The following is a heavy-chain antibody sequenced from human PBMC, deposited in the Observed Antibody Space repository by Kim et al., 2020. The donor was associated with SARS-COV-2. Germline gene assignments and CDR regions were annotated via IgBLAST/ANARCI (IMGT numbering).Heavy chain of an antibody. Sequence: GGSLRLSCGASGFTFRRCWMNWVRQAPGKGLEWVSSIHADGSEKYYVDSVKGRFTIFRDNDKNLVDLQMNRLRAEDTALYYCVTHRVRGGGLEWGQGTRVTVSS. CDR1: GFTFRRCW. CDR2: IHADGSEK. J-gene: IGHJ4*02. V-gene: IGHV3-7*03. D-gene: IGHD2-15*01. CDR3: VTHRVRGGGLE.